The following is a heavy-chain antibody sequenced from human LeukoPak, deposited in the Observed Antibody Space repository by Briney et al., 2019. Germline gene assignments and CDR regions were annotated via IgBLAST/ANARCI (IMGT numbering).Heavy chain of an antibody. CDR1: GYTFTGYY. Sequence: ASVKVSCKASGYTFTGYYMHWVRQAPGQGLEWMGWINPNSGGTNYAQKFQGRVTMTRDTSISTAYMELSRLRSDDTAVYYCARGTATMVRGVINLQPYWGQGTLVTVSS. J-gene: IGHJ4*02. CDR3: ARGTATMVRGVINLQPY. D-gene: IGHD3-10*01. V-gene: IGHV1-2*02. CDR2: INPNSGGT.